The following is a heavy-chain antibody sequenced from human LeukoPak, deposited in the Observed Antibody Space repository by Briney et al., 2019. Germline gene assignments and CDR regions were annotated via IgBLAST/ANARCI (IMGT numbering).Heavy chain of an antibody. CDR2: ISSSGSTI. J-gene: IGHJ4*02. CDR1: GFTFSNYE. D-gene: IGHD6-13*01. Sequence: GGSLRLSCAASGFTFSNYEMNWVRQAPGKGLEWVSYISSSGSTIYYADSVKGRFTISRDNAKNSLYLQMNSLRAEDTAVYYCATDGGPGYSSSWYLYWGQGTLVTVSS. CDR3: ATDGGPGYSSSWYLY. V-gene: IGHV3-48*03.